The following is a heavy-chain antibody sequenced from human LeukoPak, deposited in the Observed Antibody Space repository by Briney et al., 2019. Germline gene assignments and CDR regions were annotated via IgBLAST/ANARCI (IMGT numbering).Heavy chain of an antibody. CDR3: ARNGFSRPDPFDN. CDR1: GFTFSTYW. V-gene: IGHV3-7*05. J-gene: IGHJ4*02. Sequence: GGSLRLSCAASGFTFSTYWMSWVGHAPGKGLEWVANIKQDGSETYYVDSVKGRFTISRDNAKNSLYLQMNSLRSEDTAVYSCARNGFSRPDPFDNWGQGTLVTVSS. CDR2: IKQDGSET. D-gene: IGHD2-8*01.